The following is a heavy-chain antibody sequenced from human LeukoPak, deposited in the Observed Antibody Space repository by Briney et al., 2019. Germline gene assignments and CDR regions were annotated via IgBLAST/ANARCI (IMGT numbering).Heavy chain of an antibody. J-gene: IGHJ4*02. Sequence: GGSLRLSCAASGFTFNDHTMNWVRQAPGKGLEWVPSISTHGSYIYYADSVKGRFTISRDNARNSLYLQMNSLRADDTSVYFCARAGIAAAEFDFWGQGTLVTVSS. V-gene: IGHV3-21*01. CDR1: GFTFNDHT. D-gene: IGHD6-13*01. CDR3: ARAGIAAAEFDF. CDR2: ISTHGSYI.